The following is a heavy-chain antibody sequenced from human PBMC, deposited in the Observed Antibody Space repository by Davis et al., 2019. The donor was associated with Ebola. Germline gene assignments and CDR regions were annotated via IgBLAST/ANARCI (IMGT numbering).Heavy chain of an antibody. D-gene: IGHD3-22*01. CDR2: ISGSGGST. V-gene: IGHV3-23*01. J-gene: IGHJ4*02. CDR1: GFTFSSYA. Sequence: GESLKISCAASGFTFSSYAMSWVRQAPGKGLEWVSAISGSGGSTYYADSVKGRFTISRDNSKNTRYLQMNSLRAEDTAVYYCAKDAIWVVVVNPTNWGQGTLVTVSS. CDR3: AKDAIWVVVVNPTN.